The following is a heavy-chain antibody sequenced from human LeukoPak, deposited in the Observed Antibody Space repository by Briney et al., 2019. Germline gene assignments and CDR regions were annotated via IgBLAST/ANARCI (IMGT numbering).Heavy chain of an antibody. Sequence: SVKVSCKASGGTFSSYAISWVRQAPGQGLEWMGGIIPIFGTANYAQKFQGRVTITADESTSTAYMELSSLRSEDTAVYYCARVCEYPRCEWHYYYYGMDVWGQGTTVTVSS. CDR1: GGTFSSYA. J-gene: IGHJ6*02. V-gene: IGHV1-69*01. CDR3: ARVCEYPRCEWHYYYYGMDV. D-gene: IGHD3-3*01. CDR2: IIPIFGTA.